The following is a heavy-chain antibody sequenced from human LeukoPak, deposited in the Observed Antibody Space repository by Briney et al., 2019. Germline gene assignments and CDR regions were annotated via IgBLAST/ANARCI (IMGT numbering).Heavy chain of an antibody. Sequence: TSETLSLTCTVSGGSISSYYWSWIRQPPGKGLGWIGYIYYSGSTYYNPSLKSRVTISVDTSKNQFSLKLSSVTAADTAVYYCARDLVRGVPGYWGQGTLVTVSS. CDR1: GGSISSYY. D-gene: IGHD3-10*01. CDR2: IYYSGST. CDR3: ARDLVRGVPGY. V-gene: IGHV4-59*12. J-gene: IGHJ4*02.